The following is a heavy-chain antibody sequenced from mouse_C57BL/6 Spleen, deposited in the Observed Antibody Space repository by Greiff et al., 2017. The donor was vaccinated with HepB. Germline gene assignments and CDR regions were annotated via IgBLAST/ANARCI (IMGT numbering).Heavy chain of an antibody. CDR1: GFSLTSYG. D-gene: IGHD2-5*01. Sequence: QVQLKESGPGLVQPSQSLSITCTVSGFSLTSYGVHWVRQSPGKGLEWLGVIWSGGSTDYNAAFISRLSISKDKSKSQVFFKMNSLQADDTAIYYCASYYSNYLYAMDDWGQGTSVTVSS. J-gene: IGHJ4*01. V-gene: IGHV2-2*01. CDR2: IWSGGST. CDR3: ASYYSNYLYAMDD.